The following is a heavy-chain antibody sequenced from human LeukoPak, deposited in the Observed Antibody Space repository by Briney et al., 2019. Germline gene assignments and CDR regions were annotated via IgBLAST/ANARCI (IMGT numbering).Heavy chain of an antibody. CDR2: IFYSGTT. CDR3: ASHRYSGSYYDDY. CDR1: GASFSNYY. J-gene: IGHJ4*02. Sequence: SETLSLTCTVFGASFSNYYWTWIRKPPGKKLGWIGYIFYSGTTKYNHSLKSRVPMSGDTSKKQYSLKLSSVTAADTAVYYCASHRYSGSYYDDYWGQGTLVTVS. D-gene: IGHD1-26*01. V-gene: IGHV4-59*08.